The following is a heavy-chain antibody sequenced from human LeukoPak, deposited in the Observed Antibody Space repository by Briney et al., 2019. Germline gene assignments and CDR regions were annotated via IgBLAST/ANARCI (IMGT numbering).Heavy chain of an antibody. CDR2: ISSSSSYT. CDR1: GFTFSDYY. V-gene: IGHV3-11*06. D-gene: IGHD6-13*01. CDR3: AREVNTAAGTQVDY. Sequence: KSGGSLRLSCAASGFTFSDYYMSWIRQAPGKGLEWVSYISSSSSYTEYADSVEGRFTISRDNTKNSLYLQMNSLRAEDTAVYYCAREVNTAAGTQVDYWGQGTLVTVSS. J-gene: IGHJ4*02.